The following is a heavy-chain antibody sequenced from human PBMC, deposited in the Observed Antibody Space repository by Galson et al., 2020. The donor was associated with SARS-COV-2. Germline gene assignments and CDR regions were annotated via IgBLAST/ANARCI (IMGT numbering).Heavy chain of an antibody. D-gene: IGHD3-10*01. J-gene: IGHJ4*02. V-gene: IGHV3-74*01. Sequence: GGSLRLSCAASGFTFSNYWMHWVRQAPGKGLVWVSRINSDGSATDYADSVKGRFTISRDNAKNTLYLQMNSLRAEDTAVYYCARVDLWFGELVIGHFDFWGQGTLVTVSS. CDR3: ARVDLWFGELVIGHFDF. CDR2: INSDGSAT. CDR1: GFTFSNYW.